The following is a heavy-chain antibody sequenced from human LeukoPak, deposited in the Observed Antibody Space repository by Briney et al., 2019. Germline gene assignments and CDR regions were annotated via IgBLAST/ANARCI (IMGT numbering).Heavy chain of an antibody. CDR1: GGTFSSYA. D-gene: IGHD6-13*01. Sequence: GASVKVSCKASGGTFSSYAISWVRQAPGQGLEWMGGIIPIFGTANYAQKFQGRVTITADESTSTAYMELSSLRSEDTAVYYCARDLPSIAAAGMPQEGYYYGMDVWGQGTTVTVSS. CDR2: IIPIFGTA. J-gene: IGHJ6*02. CDR3: ARDLPSIAAAGMPQEGYYYGMDV. V-gene: IGHV1-69*13.